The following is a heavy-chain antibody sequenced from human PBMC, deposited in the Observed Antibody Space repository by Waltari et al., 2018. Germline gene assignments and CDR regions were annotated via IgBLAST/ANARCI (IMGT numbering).Heavy chain of an antibody. CDR1: GFTFSSYA. J-gene: IGHJ4*02. CDR3: ASLFDY. CDR2: ISYDGSNK. V-gene: IGHV3-30*01. Sequence: QVQLVESGGGVVQPGRSLRLSCAASGFTFSSYAMHWVRRGPGKGLEWVAVISYDGSNKYYADSVKGRFTISRDNSKNTLYLQMNSLRAEDTAVYYCASLFDYWGQGTLVTVSS.